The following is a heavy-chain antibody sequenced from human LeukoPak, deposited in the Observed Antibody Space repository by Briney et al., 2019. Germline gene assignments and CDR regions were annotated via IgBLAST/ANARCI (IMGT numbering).Heavy chain of an antibody. CDR3: AREQLATLGY. V-gene: IGHV4-30-2*01. Sequence: SQTLSLTCTVAGGSISSGGYFWSWIRHPPGKALEWIGYIYDDERSYYNPSLQGRVTISVDGSKNQFSLKMNSVTAADTAVYYCAREQLATLGYWGQGTLVIVSS. CDR1: GGSISSGGYF. J-gene: IGHJ4*02. D-gene: IGHD1-1*01. CDR2: IYDDERS.